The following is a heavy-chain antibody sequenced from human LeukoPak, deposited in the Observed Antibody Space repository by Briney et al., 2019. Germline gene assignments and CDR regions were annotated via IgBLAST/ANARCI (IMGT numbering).Heavy chain of an antibody. CDR2: IYYTET. V-gene: IGHV4-59*02. Sequence: SETLFLTCTVPGGSVSNYYWSWIRQSPGKGLEWIGYIYYTETSYNPSLKSRVTISADTSKNQFCLKLSSVTAADTAVYYCARVYDAHSTNYYYYMDVWGKGTTGTISS. J-gene: IGHJ6*03. D-gene: IGHD5/OR15-5a*01. CDR3: ARVYDAHSTNYYYYMDV. CDR1: GGSVSNYY.